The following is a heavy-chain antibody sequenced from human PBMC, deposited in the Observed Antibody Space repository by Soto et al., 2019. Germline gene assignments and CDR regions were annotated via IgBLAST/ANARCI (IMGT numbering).Heavy chain of an antibody. CDR3: ARVRIVVVVAATYYYFDY. CDR2: INAGNGNT. J-gene: IGHJ4*02. V-gene: IGHV1-3*01. Sequence: QVQLVQSGAEVKKPGASVKVSCKASGYTFTSYAMHWVRQAPGQRLEWMGWINAGNGNTKYSQKFQGRVTITRDTSASTAYMELSSLRSEDTAVYYCARVRIVVVVAATYYYFDYLGQGTLVTVSS. CDR1: GYTFTSYA. D-gene: IGHD2-15*01.